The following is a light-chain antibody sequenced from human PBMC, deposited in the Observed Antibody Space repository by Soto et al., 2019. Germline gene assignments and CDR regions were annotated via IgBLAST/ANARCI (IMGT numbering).Light chain of an antibody. J-gene: IGKJ1*01. Sequence: EVVLTQSPGTLSLPPGERATLSCRASQSVSNNYLAWNQQKPGQAPRHVVYGAATRAPGILGRCSGSRSGTHFTLTISRLDPEDFAVYYFQQYARSCTFGQGTKVDIK. CDR3: QQYARSCT. CDR1: QSVSNNY. V-gene: IGKV3-20*01. CDR2: GAA.